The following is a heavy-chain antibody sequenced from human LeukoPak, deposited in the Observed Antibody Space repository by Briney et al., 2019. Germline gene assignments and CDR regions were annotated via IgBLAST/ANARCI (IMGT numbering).Heavy chain of an antibody. CDR2: ISGSGGST. Sequence: GGSLRLSCAASGFTVSSNYMSWVRQAPGKGLEWVSAISGSGGSTYYADSVKGRFTISRDNSKNTLYLQMNSLRAEDTAVYYCAKRVSTSVAGYDYWGQGTLVTVSS. CDR1: GFTVSSNY. V-gene: IGHV3-23*01. CDR3: AKRVSTSVAGYDY. J-gene: IGHJ4*02. D-gene: IGHD6-19*01.